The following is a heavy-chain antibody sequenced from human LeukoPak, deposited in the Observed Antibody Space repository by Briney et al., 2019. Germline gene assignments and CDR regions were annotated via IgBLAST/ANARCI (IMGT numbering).Heavy chain of an antibody. V-gene: IGHV3-49*03. D-gene: IGHD2-15*01. J-gene: IGHJ4*02. CDR1: GFSFGHYA. Sequence: GGSPRLSCTASGFSFGHYAMSWFRQAPGKGLEWVGFIRSEAYGGTTEYAASVKGRFTISRDDSKSIAYLQMNRLKTEDTAMYYCAREGEYCSGGSCYWVDYWGQGTLVTVSS. CDR3: AREGEYCSGGSCYWVDY. CDR2: IRSEAYGGTT.